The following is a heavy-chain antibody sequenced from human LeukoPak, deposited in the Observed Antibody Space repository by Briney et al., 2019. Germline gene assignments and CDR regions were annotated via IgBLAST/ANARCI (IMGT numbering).Heavy chain of an antibody. CDR1: GFTFSSYE. CDR2: ISSSGSTV. D-gene: IGHD3-22*01. V-gene: IGHV3-48*03. Sequence: GGSLRLSCAASGFTFSSYEMNWVRQAPGKGLEWVSYISSSGSTVYYADSVKGRFTISRDNAKNSLYLQMNSLRAEDTAVYYCARDYYDSSGYYYGMDVWGQGTTVTVSS. CDR3: ARDYYDSSGYYYGMDV. J-gene: IGHJ6*02.